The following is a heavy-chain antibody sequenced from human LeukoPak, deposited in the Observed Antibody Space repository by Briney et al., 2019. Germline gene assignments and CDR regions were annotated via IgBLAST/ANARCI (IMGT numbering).Heavy chain of an antibody. Sequence: GGSLRLSCAASGFTFSSYWMSWVRQAPGKGLEWVANIKQDGSERYYVDSVKGRFTISRDNTKNSLYLQMSSLRAEDTAVYYRAGDKVSGATHFDYWGQGTLVTVSS. V-gene: IGHV3-7*01. CDR2: IKQDGSER. D-gene: IGHD1-26*01. J-gene: IGHJ4*02. CDR1: GFTFSSYW. CDR3: AGDKVSGATHFDY.